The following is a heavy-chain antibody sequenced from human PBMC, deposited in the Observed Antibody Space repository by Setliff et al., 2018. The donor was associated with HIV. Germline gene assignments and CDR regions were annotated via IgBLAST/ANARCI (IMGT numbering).Heavy chain of an antibody. V-gene: IGHV4-34*01. J-gene: IGHJ3*02. Sequence: PSETLSLTCAVYGGSFSGYYWSWIRQPPGKGLEWIGEINHSGSTNYNPSLKSRVTISVDTSKNQFSLKLSSVTAADTAVYYCAGDGYNVDAFDIWGQGTMVTVS. D-gene: IGHD5-12*01. CDR3: AGDGYNVDAFDI. CDR2: INHSGST. CDR1: GGSFSGYY.